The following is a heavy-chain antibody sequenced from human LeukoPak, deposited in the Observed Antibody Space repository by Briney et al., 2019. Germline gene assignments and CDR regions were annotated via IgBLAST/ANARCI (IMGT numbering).Heavy chain of an antibody. V-gene: IGHV4-59*01. J-gene: IGHJ3*02. Sequence: PSETLSLTCTVSGGSTSSYYWSWIRQPPGKGLEWIGYIYYSGSTNYNPSLKGRVTISVDTSKNQFSLKLSSVTAADTAVYYCAREGRLLWFGESTADAFDIWGQGTMVTVSS. CDR2: IYYSGST. D-gene: IGHD3-10*01. CDR3: AREGRLLWFGESTADAFDI. CDR1: GGSTSSYY.